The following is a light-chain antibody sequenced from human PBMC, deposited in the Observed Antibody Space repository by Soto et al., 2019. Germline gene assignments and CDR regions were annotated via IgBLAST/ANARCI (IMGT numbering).Light chain of an antibody. CDR1: QNIDTW. CDR2: KAS. J-gene: IGKJ1*01. Sequence: TQSPSTLSASVGDRVTITCRASQNIDTWLAWYQQKPGKPPTLLMYKASILESGVPSRFSGSGSETEFTLTISSLQPDDFATYYCQHYKTYSRTFGQGTKVDI. V-gene: IGKV1-5*03. CDR3: QHYKTYSRT.